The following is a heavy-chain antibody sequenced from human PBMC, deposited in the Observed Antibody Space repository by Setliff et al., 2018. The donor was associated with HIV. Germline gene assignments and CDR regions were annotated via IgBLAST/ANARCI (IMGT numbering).Heavy chain of an antibody. D-gene: IGHD6-13*01. CDR1: GYNFTSHD. J-gene: IGHJ1*01. V-gene: IGHV1-8*01. CDR3: ATDPGYSSTWYSESFQH. Sequence: ASVKVSCKASGYNFTSHDINWVRQAPGQGLEWMGWMNPKSGNTGYARKFQGRVTMTRKTPISTAYMELSSLRSDDTAMYYCATDPGYSSTWYSESFQHWGQGTVVTVSS. CDR2: MNPKSGNT.